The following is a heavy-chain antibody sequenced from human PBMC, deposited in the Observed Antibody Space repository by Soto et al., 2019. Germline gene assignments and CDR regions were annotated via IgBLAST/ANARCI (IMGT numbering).Heavy chain of an antibody. CDR3: ARDHCTTTNCHTSIYYYGMDV. Sequence: GASVKVSCKASGYIFTTFDINWVRQATGQGLEWVGWMNPNSGYTGYAQKFQGRVTMTRNTSISTAYMELSSLRSEDTAVYYCARDHCTTTNCHTSIYYYGMDVWG. V-gene: IGHV1-8*01. J-gene: IGHJ6*02. CDR2: MNPNSGYT. D-gene: IGHD2-2*02. CDR1: GYIFTTFD.